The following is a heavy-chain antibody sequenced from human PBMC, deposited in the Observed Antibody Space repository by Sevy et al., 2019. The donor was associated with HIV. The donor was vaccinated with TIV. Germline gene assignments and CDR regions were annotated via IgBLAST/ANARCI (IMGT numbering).Heavy chain of an antibody. J-gene: IGHJ4*02. CDR1: GGTFSSYA. CDR3: ARAKPGVVVTHENYFDY. D-gene: IGHD3-22*01. CDR2: IIPIFGTA. V-gene: IGHV1-69*13. Sequence: ASVKVSCKASGGTFSSYAISWVRQAPGQGLEWMGGIIPIFGTANYAQKFQGRVTITADESTSTAYMELSSLRSEDTAVYYCARAKPGVVVTHENYFDYWGQGTLVTVSS.